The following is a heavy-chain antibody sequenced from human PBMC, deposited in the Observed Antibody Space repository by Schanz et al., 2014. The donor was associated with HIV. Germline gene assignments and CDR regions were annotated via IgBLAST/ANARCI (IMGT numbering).Heavy chain of an antibody. J-gene: IGHJ6*02. D-gene: IGHD6-6*01. CDR3: ARQGEDSMAARSLSGVDV. Sequence: QVQLQQWGAGLLKPSETLSLTCAVYGSFGGTWWNWLRQPPGKGLEWIGDINHNGDTRYNASLKSRFPISLDPPKRQFSLKVKSVTAADTATYYCARQGEDSMAARSLSGVDVWGQGTTVTVSS. CDR2: INHNGDT. V-gene: IGHV4-34*02. CDR1: GSFGGTW.